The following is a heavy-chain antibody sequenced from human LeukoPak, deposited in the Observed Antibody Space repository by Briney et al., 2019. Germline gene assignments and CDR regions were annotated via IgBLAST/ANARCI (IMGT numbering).Heavy chain of an antibody. CDR1: GGSISSTNYY. CDR2: IYYSGST. J-gene: IGHJ3*02. CDR3: ARHSVATPHRDAFDI. V-gene: IGHV4-39*01. D-gene: IGHD2-15*01. Sequence: PSETLFLTCTVSGGSISSTNYYWVWIRQPPGKGLDWIGSIYYSGSTYYNPSLKSRVTISVDTSKNQFSLKLSSVTAADTAVYYCARHSVATPHRDAFDIWGQGTMVTVSS.